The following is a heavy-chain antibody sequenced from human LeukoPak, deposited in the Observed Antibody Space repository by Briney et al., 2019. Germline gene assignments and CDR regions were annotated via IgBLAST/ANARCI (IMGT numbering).Heavy chain of an antibody. CDR2: INTNTGNP. Sequence: ASVKVSCKASGYTFTSYGISWVRQAPGQGLEWMGWINTNTGNPTYAQGFTGRFVFSLDTSVSTAYLQISSLKAEDTAVYYCAREGAVVVINLAEYFQHWGQGTLVTVSS. CDR1: GYTFTSYG. CDR3: AREGAVVVINLAEYFQH. V-gene: IGHV7-4-1*02. J-gene: IGHJ1*01. D-gene: IGHD3-22*01.